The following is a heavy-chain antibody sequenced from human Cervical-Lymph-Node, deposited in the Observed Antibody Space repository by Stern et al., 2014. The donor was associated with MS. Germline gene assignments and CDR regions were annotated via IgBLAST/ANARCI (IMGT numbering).Heavy chain of an antibody. D-gene: IGHD4-11*01. Sequence: EVQLLQSGGGLVQPGGSLRLSCAASGFTFSSYAMSWVRQAPGKGLEWVAGISGSGGSTYYADAVKGRFTISRDNSKNTLFLQMNSLRAEDTAVYYCAKTVTSYWYFDLWGRGTLVTVSS. CDR3: AKTVTSYWYFDL. CDR2: ISGSGGST. V-gene: IGHV3-23*01. CDR1: GFTFSSYA. J-gene: IGHJ2*01.